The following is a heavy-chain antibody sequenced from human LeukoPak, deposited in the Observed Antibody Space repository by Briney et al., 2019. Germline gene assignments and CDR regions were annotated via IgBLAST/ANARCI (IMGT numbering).Heavy chain of an antibody. CDR1: GYTFTSYY. CDR3: ARDYRDYGDYVQSFDY. Sequence: ASVKVSCKASGYTFTSYYMHWVRRAPGQGLEWMGIINPSGGSTSYAQKFQGRVTMTRDTSTSTVYMELSSLRSEDTAVYYCARDYRDYGDYVQSFDYWGQGTLVTVSS. V-gene: IGHV1-46*01. J-gene: IGHJ4*02. CDR2: INPSGGST. D-gene: IGHD4-17*01.